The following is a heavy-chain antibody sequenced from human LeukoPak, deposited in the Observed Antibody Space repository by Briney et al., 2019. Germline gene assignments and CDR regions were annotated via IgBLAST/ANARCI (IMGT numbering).Heavy chain of an antibody. CDR2: TIPIFGAA. CDR3: ARADTAMATVHYYYYGMDV. CDR1: GGTFSSYA. J-gene: IGHJ6*02. Sequence: SVKVSCKASGGTFSSYAISWVRQAPGQGLEWMGGTIPIFGAANYAQKFQGRVTITADESTSTAYMELSSLRSEDTAVYYCARADTAMATVHYYYYGMDVWGQGTTVTVSS. V-gene: IGHV1-69*13. D-gene: IGHD5-18*01.